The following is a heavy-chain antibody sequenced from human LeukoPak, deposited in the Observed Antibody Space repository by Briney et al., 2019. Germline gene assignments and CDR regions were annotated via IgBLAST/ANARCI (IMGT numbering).Heavy chain of an antibody. V-gene: IGHV3-9*01. CDR1: GFTFDDYA. J-gene: IGHJ5*02. CDR2: ISWNSGSI. CDR3: AKDTRSGSYYSLGS. Sequence: PGGSLRLSCAASGFTFDDYAMHWVRQAPGKGLEWVSGISWNSGSIGYADSVKGRFTISRDNARNSLYLQMNSLRAEDTALYYCAKDTRSGSYYSLGSWGQGTLVTVSS. D-gene: IGHD1-26*01.